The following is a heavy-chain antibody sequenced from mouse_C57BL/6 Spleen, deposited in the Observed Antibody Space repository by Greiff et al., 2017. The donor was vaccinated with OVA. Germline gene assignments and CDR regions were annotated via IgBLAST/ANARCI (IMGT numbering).Heavy chain of an antibody. J-gene: IGHJ2*01. CDR1: GYTFTSYW. CDR2: INPSNGGT. CDR3: ARSPGGYYVFDY. D-gene: IGHD2-3*01. Sequence: QVQLQQPGTELVKPGASVKLSCKASGYTFTSYWMHWVKQRPGQGLEWIGNINPSNGGTNYNEKFKSKATLTVDKSSSTAYMQLSSLASEDSAVYYCARSPGGYYVFDYWGQGTTLTVSS. V-gene: IGHV1-53*01.